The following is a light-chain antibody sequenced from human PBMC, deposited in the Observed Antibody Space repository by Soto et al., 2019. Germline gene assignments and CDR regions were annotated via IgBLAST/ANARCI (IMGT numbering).Light chain of an antibody. V-gene: IGKV3-15*01. J-gene: IGKJ2*01. CDR3: QQYNDWPYN. Sequence: EVVMTQSPATLSVSPGERATLSCRASQSVDSNLAWYQQKPGQAPRLLIYRASTRAAGIPDTFSGSGSGTEVPLTISRLQSEDFAVYYCQQYNDWPYNFGQGTKLDIK. CDR1: QSVDSN. CDR2: RAS.